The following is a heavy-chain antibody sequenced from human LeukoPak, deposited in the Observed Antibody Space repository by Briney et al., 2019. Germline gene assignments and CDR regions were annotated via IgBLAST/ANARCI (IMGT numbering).Heavy chain of an antibody. CDR2: ISYDGSNK. J-gene: IGHJ6*02. D-gene: IGHD6-13*01. Sequence: SGRSLRLSCAASGFTFSSYAMHWVRQAPGKGLEWVAVISYDGSNKYYADSVKGRLTISRDNSKNTLYLQMNSLRAEDTAVYYCAREGGPYSTLLIYYYYGMDVWGQGTTVTVSS. CDR1: GFTFSSYA. CDR3: AREGGPYSTLLIYYYYGMDV. V-gene: IGHV3-30-3*01.